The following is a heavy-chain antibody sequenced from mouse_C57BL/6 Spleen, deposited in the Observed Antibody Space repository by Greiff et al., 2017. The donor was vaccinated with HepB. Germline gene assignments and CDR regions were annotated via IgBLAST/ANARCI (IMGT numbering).Heavy chain of an antibody. CDR3: TKGDGYDPFDY. Sequence: EVQLQQSGTVLARPGASVKMSCKTSGYTFTSYWMHWVKQRPGQGLEWIGAIYPGNSDTSYNQKFKGKAKLTAVTSASTAYMELSSLTNEDSAVYYCTKGDGYDPFDYWGQGTTLTVSS. CDR1: GYTFTSYW. V-gene: IGHV1-5*01. J-gene: IGHJ2*01. D-gene: IGHD2-2*01. CDR2: IYPGNSDT.